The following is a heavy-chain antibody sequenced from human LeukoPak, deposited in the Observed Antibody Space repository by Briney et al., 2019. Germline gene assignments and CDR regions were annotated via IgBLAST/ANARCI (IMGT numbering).Heavy chain of an antibody. J-gene: IGHJ4*02. Sequence: GGSLRLSCAASGFTFDDYAMHWVRQAPGKGLEWVSGISWNSGSIGYADSVKGRFTISRDNAKNSLYLQMNSLRAEDTALYYCARPNVDIVATTTFDYWGQGTLVTVSS. CDR1: GFTFDDYA. V-gene: IGHV3-9*01. CDR3: ARPNVDIVATTTFDY. CDR2: ISWNSGSI. D-gene: IGHD5-12*01.